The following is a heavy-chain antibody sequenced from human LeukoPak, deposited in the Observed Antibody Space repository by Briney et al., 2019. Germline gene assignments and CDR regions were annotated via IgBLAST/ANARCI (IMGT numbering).Heavy chain of an antibody. V-gene: IGHV3-7*01. J-gene: IGHJ4*02. CDR1: GFTFSSYW. CDR3: ARDPGGWLAEYYFDY. CDR2: IKQDGSEK. D-gene: IGHD6-19*01. Sequence: LSGGSLRLSCAASGFTFSSYWMSWVRQAPGKGLEWVANIKQDGSEKYYVDSVKGRFTISRDNAKNSLYLQMNSLRAEDTAVYYCARDPGGWLAEYYFDYWGQGTLVTVSS.